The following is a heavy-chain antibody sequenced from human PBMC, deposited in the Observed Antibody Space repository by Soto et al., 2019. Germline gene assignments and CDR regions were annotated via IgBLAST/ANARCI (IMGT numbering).Heavy chain of an antibody. CDR2: ITGSGATT. V-gene: IGHV3-23*01. Sequence: EVQLLESGGDLVQPGGSLRLSCAASGITFSSYAMSWVRQAPGKGLEWVSSITGSGATTYYADSVKSRFTISRDNSKTQFYLQMNSLRAEDTAIYYCAKVREATRGYFDYWGQGTLVSVSS. D-gene: IGHD1-26*01. CDR1: GITFSSYA. J-gene: IGHJ4*02. CDR3: AKVREATRGYFDY.